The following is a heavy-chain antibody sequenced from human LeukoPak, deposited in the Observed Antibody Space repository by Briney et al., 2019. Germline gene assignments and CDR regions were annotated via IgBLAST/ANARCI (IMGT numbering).Heavy chain of an antibody. J-gene: IGHJ4*02. CDR1: GGSINSSTYF. V-gene: IGHV4-39*01. D-gene: IGHD3-10*01. CDR2: VFYNGTT. Sequence: PSETLSLTCTVSGGSINSSTYFWGWIRQPPGKGLEWIASVFYNGTTYYDPSLKSRVTISVDTSKNQFSLNLTSVTAADTAMYYCARLTRRGSGSKSHYSYWGQGTLVTVSS. CDR3: ARLTRRGSGSKSHYSY.